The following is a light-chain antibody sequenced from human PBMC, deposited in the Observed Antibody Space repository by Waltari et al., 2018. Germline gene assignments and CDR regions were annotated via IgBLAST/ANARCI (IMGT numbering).Light chain of an antibody. V-gene: IGLV2-14*01. CDR2: EVS. J-gene: IGLJ2*01. CDR1: SSDAGGYNY. CDR3: TSYTSSSISHVL. Sequence: QSALTQPASVSGSPGQSITISCTGTSSDAGGYNYLSWYQHQPGKAPKLIIYEVSNRPSGVSNRFSGSKSGNTASLTISGLQAEDEGDYYCTSYTSSSISHVLFGGGTKLSVL.